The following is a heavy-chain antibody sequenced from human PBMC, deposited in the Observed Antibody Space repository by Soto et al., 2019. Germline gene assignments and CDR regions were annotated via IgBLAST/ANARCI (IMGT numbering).Heavy chain of an antibody. V-gene: IGHV4-34*01. CDR1: GGSFSGYY. J-gene: IGHJ6*02. CDR2: INHSGST. D-gene: IGHD2-2*01. Sequence: SETLSLTCAVYGGSFSGYYWSWIRQPPGKGLEWIGEINHSGSTNYNPSLKSRVTISVDTSKNQFSLKLSSVTAADTAVYYCARGAGMGYCSSTSCSRYYYYGMDVWGQGTTVTVSS. CDR3: ARGAGMGYCSSTSCSRYYYYGMDV.